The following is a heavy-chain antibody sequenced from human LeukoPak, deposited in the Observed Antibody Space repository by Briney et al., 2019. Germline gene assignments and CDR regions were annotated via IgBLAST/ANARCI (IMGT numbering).Heavy chain of an antibody. J-gene: IGHJ4*02. CDR3: ARGEQWLVPSY. CDR1: GGPFSGYH. D-gene: IGHD6-19*01. V-gene: IGHV4-34*01. CDR2: INHSGST. Sequence: SETLSLTCAVYGGPFSGYHWSWIRQSPGKGLERIGKINHSGSTKYNPSLKSRVTISVDTSKNQFSLKLSSVTAADTAVYYCARGEQWLVPSYWGQGTLVTVSS.